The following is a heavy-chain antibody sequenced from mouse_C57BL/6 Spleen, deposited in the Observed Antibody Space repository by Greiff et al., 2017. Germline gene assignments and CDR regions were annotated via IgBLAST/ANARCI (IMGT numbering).Heavy chain of an antibody. Sequence: QVHVKQPGAELVMPGASVKLSCKASGYTFTSYWMHWVKQRPGQGLEWIGEIDPSDSYTNYNQKFKGKSTLTVDKSSSTAYMQLSSLTSEDSAVYYCARDYGSRRYFDVWGTGTTVTVSS. CDR1: GYTFTSYW. D-gene: IGHD1-1*01. CDR3: ARDYGSRRYFDV. J-gene: IGHJ1*03. CDR2: IDPSDSYT. V-gene: IGHV1-69*01.